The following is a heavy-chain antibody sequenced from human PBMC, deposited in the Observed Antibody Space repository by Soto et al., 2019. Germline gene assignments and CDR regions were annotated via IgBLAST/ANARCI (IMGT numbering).Heavy chain of an antibody. D-gene: IGHD6-19*01. J-gene: IGHJ3*02. CDR1: GGSISSYY. CDR2: IYYSGRT. CDR3: ARGGGSIAVAGIDSDAFDI. Sequence: VQLQESGPGLVKPSETLSLTCTVSGGSISSYYWSWIRQPPGKGMERNGSIYYSGRTHYNPSLKSRGSITVDTTKNQFSRKRSSVTAADKAVFYCARGGGSIAVAGIDSDAFDIWGQGTMVTVSS. V-gene: IGHV4-59*01.